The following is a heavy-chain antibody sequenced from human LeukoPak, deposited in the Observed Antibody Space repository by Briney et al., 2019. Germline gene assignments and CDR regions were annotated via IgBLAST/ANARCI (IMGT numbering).Heavy chain of an antibody. J-gene: IGHJ4*02. Sequence: SETLSLTCTVSGGSISRYYWNWIRQPAGKGLEWIGRIYTSGTTNYNPSLKSRVTMSVDTSKNQFSLKLSSVTAADTAVYYCARGGAYCGGDCYPDYWGQGTLVTVSS. CDR3: ARGGAYCGGDCYPDY. D-gene: IGHD2-21*02. CDR1: GGSISRYY. CDR2: IYTSGTT. V-gene: IGHV4-4*07.